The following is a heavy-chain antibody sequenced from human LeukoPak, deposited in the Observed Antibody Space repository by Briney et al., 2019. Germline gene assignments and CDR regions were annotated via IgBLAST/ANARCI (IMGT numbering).Heavy chain of an antibody. J-gene: IGHJ5*02. V-gene: IGHV1-8*01. CDR1: GYTFTTYD. CDR3: ARGRGSGHKENWFDP. CDR2: MNPNSGNT. Sequence: VASAKVSCKASGYTFTTYDINWVRQATGQGLEWMGWMNPNSGNTGYTQKFQGRVTMTRNTSISTAYMELSSLRSEDTAVYYCARGRGSGHKENWFDPWGQGTLVTVSS. D-gene: IGHD6-19*01.